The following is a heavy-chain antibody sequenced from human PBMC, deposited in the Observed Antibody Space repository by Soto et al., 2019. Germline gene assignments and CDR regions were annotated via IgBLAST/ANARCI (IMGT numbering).Heavy chain of an antibody. V-gene: IGHV3-23*01. Sequence: VGSLRLSCAASGFTFSSYAMSWVRQAPGKGLEWVSAISGSGGSTYYADSVKGRFTISRDNSKNTLYLQMNSLRAEDTAVYYCAKAGGYGFHYYYGMDVWGQGTTVTVSS. J-gene: IGHJ6*02. CDR1: GFTFSSYA. CDR2: ISGSGGST. D-gene: IGHD5-12*01. CDR3: AKAGGYGFHYYYGMDV.